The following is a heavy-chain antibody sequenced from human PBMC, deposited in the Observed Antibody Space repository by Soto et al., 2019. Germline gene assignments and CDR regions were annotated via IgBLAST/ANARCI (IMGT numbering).Heavy chain of an antibody. J-gene: IGHJ4*02. V-gene: IGHV3-23*01. CDR1: GFTFSSYA. Sequence: GGSLRLSCAASGFTFSSYAMSWVRQAPGKGLEWVSAISGSGGSTYYADSVKGRFTISRDNSKNTLYLQMNSLGAEDTAVYYCANGFSSGWHYWGQGTLVTVSS. D-gene: IGHD6-19*01. CDR3: ANGFSSGWHY. CDR2: ISGSGGST.